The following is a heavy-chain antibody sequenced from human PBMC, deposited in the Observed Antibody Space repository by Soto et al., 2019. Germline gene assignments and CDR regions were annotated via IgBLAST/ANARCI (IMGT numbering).Heavy chain of an antibody. CDR2: ISAYNGNT. CDR3: ARVPRRSGWWGGNWLDP. Sequence: ASLKVSCKASGYTFTSYGISWVRQAPGQGLEWMGWISAYNGNTNYAQKLQGRVTMTTGTSTSTAYMELRSLRSYDTAVYYCARVPRRSGWWGGNWLDPWGQGTLVTVSS. CDR1: GYTFTSYG. J-gene: IGHJ5*02. D-gene: IGHD6-19*01. V-gene: IGHV1-18*01.